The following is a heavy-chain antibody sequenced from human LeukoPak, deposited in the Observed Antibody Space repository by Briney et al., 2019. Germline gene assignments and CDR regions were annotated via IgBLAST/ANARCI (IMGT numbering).Heavy chain of an antibody. CDR3: ARESLEWELRSWFDP. CDR2: IYYSGST. J-gene: IGHJ5*02. V-gene: IGHV4-59*01. CDR1: GGSMSSYY. D-gene: IGHD1-26*01. Sequence: SETLSLTCTVSGGSMSSYYWSWIRQPPGKELEWIGYIYYSGSTNYNPSLKSRVTISVDTSKSQFSLKLSSVTAADTAVYYCARESLEWELRSWFDPWGQGTLVTVSS.